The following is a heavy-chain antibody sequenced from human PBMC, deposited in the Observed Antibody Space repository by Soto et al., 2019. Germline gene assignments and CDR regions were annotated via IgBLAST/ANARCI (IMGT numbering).Heavy chain of an antibody. CDR2: IKSKTDGGTT. D-gene: IGHD6-13*01. CDR1: GFTFSNAW. J-gene: IGHJ6*02. CDR3: TPATQSSSWQRYYFGMAV. V-gene: IGHV3-15*07. Sequence: GSLRLSCAASGFTFSNAWMNWVRQAPGKGLEWVGRIKSKTDGGTTDYAAPVKGRFTISRDDSKNTLYLQMNSLKTEDTAVYYCTPATQSSSWQRYYFGMAVWGQGTTVTVSS.